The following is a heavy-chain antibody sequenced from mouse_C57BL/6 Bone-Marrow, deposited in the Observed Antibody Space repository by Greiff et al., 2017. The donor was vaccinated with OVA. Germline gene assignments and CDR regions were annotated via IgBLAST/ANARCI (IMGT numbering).Heavy chain of an antibody. V-gene: IGHV2-2*01. CDR3: ARQLRLWFAY. Sequence: VMLVESGPGLVQPSQSLSITCTVSGFSLTSYGVHWVRQSPGKGLEWLGVIWSGGSTDYNAAFISRLSISKDNSKSQVFFKMNSLQADDTAIYYCARQLRLWFAYWGQGTLVTVSA. CDR2: IWSGGST. CDR1: GFSLTSYG. D-gene: IGHD3-2*02. J-gene: IGHJ3*01.